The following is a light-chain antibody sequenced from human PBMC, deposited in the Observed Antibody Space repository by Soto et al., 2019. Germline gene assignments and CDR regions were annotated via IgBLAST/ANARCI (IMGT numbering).Light chain of an antibody. V-gene: IGKV3-15*01. CDR3: QQYNNCPPIT. CDR1: QSVSSN. CDR2: GAS. Sequence: ETVLTQSPATVSVSPGERATLSCRASQSVSSNLAWYQQKPGQAPRLLIYGASTRATGIPARFSGSGSGTEFTLTISSLQSEDFAVYYCQQYNNCPPITFGYRTRFE. J-gene: IGKJ5*01.